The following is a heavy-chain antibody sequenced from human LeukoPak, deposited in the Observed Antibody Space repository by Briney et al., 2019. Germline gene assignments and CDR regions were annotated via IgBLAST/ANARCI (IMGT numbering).Heavy chain of an antibody. V-gene: IGHV3-64D*06. CDR3: VTQGDGYYSGPFDY. J-gene: IGHJ4*02. D-gene: IGHD3-22*01. CDR1: GFTFNTFA. Sequence: GGSLRLSCSASGFTFNTFAMHWVRQAPGKGLEYVSSISDNGGTTYYADSVKGRFTISRDNSKNTLYLQMSRLRAEDTAVYFCVTQGDGYYSGPFDYWGQGTLVTVSS. CDR2: ISDNGGTT.